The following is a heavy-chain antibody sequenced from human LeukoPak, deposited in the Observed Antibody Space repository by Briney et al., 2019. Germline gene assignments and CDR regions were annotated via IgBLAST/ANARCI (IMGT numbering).Heavy chain of an antibody. CDR1: GFTFSSYG. J-gene: IGHJ4*02. V-gene: IGHV3-33*06. CDR2: IWNDGSDK. Sequence: GGSLRLSCAASGFTFSSYGMHWARQAPGKGLEWVAVIWNDGSDKYYADSVKGRFTISRDNSKNTLYLQMNSLRAEDTAVYYCAKPTRGSGSFLIDFWGQGTLVAVSS. D-gene: IGHD1-26*01. CDR3: AKPTRGSGSFLIDF.